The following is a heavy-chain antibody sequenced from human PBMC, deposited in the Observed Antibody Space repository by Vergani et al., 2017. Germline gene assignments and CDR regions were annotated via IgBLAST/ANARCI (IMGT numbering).Heavy chain of an antibody. CDR3: ARQNPYGSAHVDF. V-gene: IGHV4-38-2*01. D-gene: IGHD3-10*01. CDR2: VHRNGNT. Sequence: QVDLQESGPGLVKSSETLSLNCAVSGYSVGSGYYWGCIRQPPGRGLDGIGCVHRNGNTYYTSSLRSRATLSRDTSKNPFSLRLTSVTAADTAVYYCARQNPYGSAHVDFWGRGVLVTVSA. J-gene: IGHJ4*02. CDR1: GYSVGSGYY.